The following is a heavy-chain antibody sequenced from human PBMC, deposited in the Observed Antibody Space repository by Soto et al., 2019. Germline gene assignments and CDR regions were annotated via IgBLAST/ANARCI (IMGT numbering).Heavy chain of an antibody. J-gene: IGHJ4*02. Sequence: GGSLRLSCAASGFTFSSYWMSWVRQAPGKGLEWVANIKQDGSEKYYVDSVKGRFTISRDNAKNSLYLQMNSLRAEDTAVYYCARDFPTSGLNYFDYWGQGTQVTVSS. D-gene: IGHD3-3*01. CDR1: GFTFSSYW. CDR3: ARDFPTSGLNYFDY. CDR2: IKQDGSEK. V-gene: IGHV3-7*01.